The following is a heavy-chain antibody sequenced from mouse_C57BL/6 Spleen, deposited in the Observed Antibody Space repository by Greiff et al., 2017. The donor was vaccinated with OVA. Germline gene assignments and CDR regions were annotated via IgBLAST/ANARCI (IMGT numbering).Heavy chain of an antibody. CDR2: IDPETGGT. J-gene: IGHJ4*01. CDR3: TRSPPYYGSSYEAMDY. V-gene: IGHV1-15*01. D-gene: IGHD1-1*01. Sequence: VQLQQSGAELVRPGASVTLSCKASGYTFTDYEMHWVKQTPVHGLEWIGAIDPETGGTAYNQKFKGKAILTADKSSSTAYMELRSLTSEDSAVYYCTRSPPYYGSSYEAMDYWGQGTSVTVSS. CDR1: GYTFTDYE.